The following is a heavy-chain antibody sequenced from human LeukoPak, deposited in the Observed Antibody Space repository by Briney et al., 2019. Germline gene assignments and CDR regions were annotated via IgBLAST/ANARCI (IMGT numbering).Heavy chain of an antibody. J-gene: IGHJ3*02. CDR3: ARDRYAFDI. CDR1: GFTFSTYA. Sequence: GGSLRLSCAAFGFTFSTYAMHWVRQAPGKGLEWVAVISYDGSNKYYADSVKGRFTISRDNSKNTLYLQMNSLRAEDTAVYYCARDRYAFDIWGQGTMVTVSS. V-gene: IGHV3-30*04. CDR2: ISYDGSNK.